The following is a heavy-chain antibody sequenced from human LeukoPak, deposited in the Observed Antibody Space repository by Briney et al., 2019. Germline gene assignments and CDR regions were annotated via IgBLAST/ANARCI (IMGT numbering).Heavy chain of an antibody. D-gene: IGHD1-26*01. J-gene: IGHJ4*02. V-gene: IGHV5-51*01. CDR3: ARYSGAKGDY. CDR2: TYPGDSDT. Sequence: GESLKISCKGSGYSFASYWIGWVRQMPGKGLEWMGVTYPGDSDTRYSPSFQGQVTISADKSISTAYLQWSGLKASDTAMYYCARYSGAKGDYWGQGTRVTVSS. CDR1: GYSFASYW.